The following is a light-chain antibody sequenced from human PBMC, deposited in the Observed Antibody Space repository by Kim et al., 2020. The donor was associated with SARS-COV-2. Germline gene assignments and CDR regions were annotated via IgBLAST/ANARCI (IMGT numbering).Light chain of an antibody. Sequence: SYELTQPPSVSVSPGQTASITCSGDKLGDKYACWYQQKPGQSPVLVIYQDSKRPSGIPERFSGSNSGNTATLTISGTQAMDEADYYCQAWDSSSWVFGGGTQLTDL. V-gene: IGLV3-1*01. CDR2: QDS. CDR3: QAWDSSSWV. J-gene: IGLJ3*02. CDR1: KLGDKY.